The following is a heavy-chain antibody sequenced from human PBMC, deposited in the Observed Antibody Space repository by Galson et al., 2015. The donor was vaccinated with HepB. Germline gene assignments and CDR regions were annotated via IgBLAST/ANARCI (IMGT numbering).Heavy chain of an antibody. CDR1: GFTFSSYW. Sequence: SLRLSCAASGFTFSSYWMHWVRQAPGKGLVWVSRINSDGSSTSYADSVKCRFTISRDNTKNTLYLQMNRLSAEDTAVYYCARDNGDSSVHWGQGTLVTVSS. V-gene: IGHV3-74*01. D-gene: IGHD3-22*01. CDR2: INSDGSST. J-gene: IGHJ4*02. CDR3: ARDNGDSSVH.